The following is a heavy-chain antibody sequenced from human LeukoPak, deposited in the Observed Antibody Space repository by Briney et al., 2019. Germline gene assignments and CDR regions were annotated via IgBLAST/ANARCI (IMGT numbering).Heavy chain of an antibody. CDR1: GGSISSGGYS. Sequence: SETLSLTCAISGGSISSGGYSWSWIRQPPGKGLEWIGYIYHSGSTNYNPSLKSRVTISVDTSKNQFSLKLSSVTAADTAVYYFARVGRLLWFGELVPRNWFDPWGQGTLVTVSS. D-gene: IGHD3-10*01. CDR2: IYHSGST. J-gene: IGHJ5*02. V-gene: IGHV4-30-2*01. CDR3: ARVGRLLWFGELVPRNWFDP.